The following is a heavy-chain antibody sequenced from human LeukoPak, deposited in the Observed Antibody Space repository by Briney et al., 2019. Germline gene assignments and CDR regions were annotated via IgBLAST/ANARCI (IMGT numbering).Heavy chain of an antibody. J-gene: IGHJ4*02. Sequence: PGGSLRLSCAAYGFTFINYNMNWVRQAPGKGLEWVSYISGAGTIYYADSVKGRFTISRDNAKNSLYLQLSSLRAEDTAVYYCARSGNCYLDYWGQGTLVTVSS. D-gene: IGHD2-21*01. CDR1: GFTFINYN. V-gene: IGHV3-69-1*02. CDR3: ARSGNCYLDY. CDR2: ISGAGTI.